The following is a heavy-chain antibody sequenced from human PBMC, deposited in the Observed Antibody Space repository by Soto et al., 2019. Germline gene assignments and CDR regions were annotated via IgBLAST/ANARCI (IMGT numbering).Heavy chain of an antibody. J-gene: IGHJ4*01. CDR2: IYHIGST. D-gene: IGHD6-13*01. V-gene: IGHV4-59*12. CDR3: ARSPRSIAAGGIDF. CDR1: GGSLSSYY. Sequence: TSETLSLTCVVSGGSLSSYYWSWIRQPPGKGLEWIGYIYHIGSTTFNPSLKSRVTVSVDKSKNHFSLKLSSVTAADTAVYYCARSPRSIAAGGIDFWGQGILVTVSS.